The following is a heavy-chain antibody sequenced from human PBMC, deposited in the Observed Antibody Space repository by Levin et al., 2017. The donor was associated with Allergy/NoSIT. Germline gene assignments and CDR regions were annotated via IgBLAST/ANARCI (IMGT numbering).Heavy chain of an antibody. Sequence: GGSLRLSCAASGFTFSSYGMHWVRQAPGKGLEWVAVISYDGSNKYYADSVKGRFTISRDNSKNTLYLQMNSLRAEDTAVYYCATPLSTSRLGLDYYCYGMDGWGQGTTVTVSS. CDR3: ATPLSTSRLGLDYYCYGMDG. V-gene: IGHV3-30*03. CDR2: ISYDGSNK. D-gene: IGHD2-2*01. J-gene: IGHJ6*02. CDR1: GFTFSSYG.